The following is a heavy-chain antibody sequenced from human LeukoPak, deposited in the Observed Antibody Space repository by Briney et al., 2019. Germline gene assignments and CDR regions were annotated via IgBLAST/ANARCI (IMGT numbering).Heavy chain of an antibody. V-gene: IGHV1-3*01. CDR1: GYTFTSYA. CDR2: INAGNGNT. J-gene: IGHJ3*02. Sequence: ASVKVSCKASGYTFTSYAIHWVRQAPGQRLEWMGWINAGNGNTKYSQKFQGRVTITTDESTNIIYMELSSLRSADTAMYYCAREDFTNYLNNAFDIWGQGTMVTVSS. CDR3: AREDFTNYLNNAFDI. D-gene: IGHD4-11*01.